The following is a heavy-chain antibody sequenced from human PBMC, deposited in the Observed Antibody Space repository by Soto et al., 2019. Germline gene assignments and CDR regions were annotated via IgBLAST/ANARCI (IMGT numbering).Heavy chain of an antibody. V-gene: IGHV4-34*01. CDR1: GGSFSGYY. Sequence: SETLSLTCAVYGGSFSGYYWSWIRQPPGKGLEWIGEINHSGSTNYNPSLKSRATISVDTSKNQFSLDLSSVTAADTAVYYCATMGTPVTGLYYFDYWGQGTLVTVSS. D-gene: IGHD4-17*01. J-gene: IGHJ4*02. CDR2: INHSGST. CDR3: ATMGTPVTGLYYFDY.